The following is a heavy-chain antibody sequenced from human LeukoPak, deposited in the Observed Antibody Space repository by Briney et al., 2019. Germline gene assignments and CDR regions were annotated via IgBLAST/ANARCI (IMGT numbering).Heavy chain of an antibody. CDR3: ARDLTTPPYNWFDP. J-gene: IGHJ5*02. D-gene: IGHD4/OR15-4a*01. CDR2: MHTSGST. CDR1: GGAISGYY. Sequence: PSDTLSLTCTVSGGAISGYYWSWIRQPAGKGLEFIGRMHTSGSTISNPSLKSRVTMSLDTSKNQFSLKLSSVTAADTAVYYCARDLTTPPYNWFDPWGQGTLVTVSS. V-gene: IGHV4-4*07.